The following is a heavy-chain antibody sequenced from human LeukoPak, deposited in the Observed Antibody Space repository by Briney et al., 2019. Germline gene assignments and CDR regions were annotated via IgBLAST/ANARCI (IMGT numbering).Heavy chain of an antibody. J-gene: IGHJ6*03. CDR3: ARRVDGSGRYRGYYYYYMDV. V-gene: IGHV3-20*04. D-gene: IGHD3-10*01. CDR2: INWNGAST. CDR1: GFPFDDYG. Sequence: PGGSLRLSCAASGFPFDDYGMTWVRQAPGKGLEWVSGINWNGASTGYADSVKGRFTISRDNAKNSLYLQMNGLRVEDTALYYCARRVDGSGRYRGYYYYYMDVWGKGTTVTISS.